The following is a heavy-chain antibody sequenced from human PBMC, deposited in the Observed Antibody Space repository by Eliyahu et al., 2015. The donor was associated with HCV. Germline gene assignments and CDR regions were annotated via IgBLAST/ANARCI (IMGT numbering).Heavy chain of an antibody. V-gene: IGHV3-21*06. CDR3: ARAVEGVHIFDS. CDR1: GFTFNNYS. CDR2: ISGSSEYI. Sequence: EVQLVESGGGLVKPGGSLXXSCAASGFTFNNYSMNWVRQAPGKGLEWVSSISGSSEYIYYADSMKGRFTISRDNAKNSLSLQMNSLRAEDTAVYYCARAVEGVHIFDSWGQGILVTVSS. D-gene: IGHD3-16*01. J-gene: IGHJ4*02.